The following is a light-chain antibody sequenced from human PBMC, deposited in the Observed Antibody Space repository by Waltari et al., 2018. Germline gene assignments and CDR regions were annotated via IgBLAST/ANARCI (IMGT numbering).Light chain of an antibody. J-gene: IGKJ2*01. CDR1: QSVSSH. Sequence: EIVMTQSPATLSVSPGERATLSCRASQSVSSHIAWYQQKPGQAPRLLIYRASTRATGIPARFSGSGSWTEFSLTISSLQSEDFAVYYCQQYNNWPTFGQGTKLEIK. CDR3: QQYNNWPT. V-gene: IGKV3-15*01. CDR2: RAS.